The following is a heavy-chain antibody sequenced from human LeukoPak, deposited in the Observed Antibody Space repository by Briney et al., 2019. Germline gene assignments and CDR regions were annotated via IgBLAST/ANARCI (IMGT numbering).Heavy chain of an antibody. CDR3: ARCGSGGSCYPVPFDY. Sequence: GGSLRLSCAASGFTFSSYAMHWVRQAPGEGLEYVSAISSNGGSTYYAYSVKGRFTISRDNSKNTLYLQMGSLRAKDMAVYYCARCGSGGSCYPVPFDYWGQGTLVTVSS. CDR2: ISSNGGST. V-gene: IGHV3-64*01. J-gene: IGHJ4*02. CDR1: GFTFSSYA. D-gene: IGHD2-15*01.